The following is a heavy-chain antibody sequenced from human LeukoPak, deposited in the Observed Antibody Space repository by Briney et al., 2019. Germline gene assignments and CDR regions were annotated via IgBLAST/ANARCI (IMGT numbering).Heavy chain of an antibody. Sequence: PGGSLRLSCAASGFTFSSYSMSWVRQAPGKGLEWVSSISSSSSYIYYADSVKGRFTISRDNAKNTLYLQMNSLRAEDTAVYYCAKGGSTSSLRAFDIWGQGTMVTVSS. D-gene: IGHD2-2*01. V-gene: IGHV3-21*01. CDR2: ISSSSSYI. J-gene: IGHJ3*02. CDR1: GFTFSSYS. CDR3: AKGGSTSSLRAFDI.